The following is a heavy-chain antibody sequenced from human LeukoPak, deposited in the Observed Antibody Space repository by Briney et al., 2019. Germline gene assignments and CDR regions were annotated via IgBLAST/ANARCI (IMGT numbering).Heavy chain of an antibody. CDR1: GGTFSSYT. Sequence: SVKVSCKASGGTFSSYTISWVRQAPGQGLEWMGRIIPILGIANYAQKFQGRVTITADKSTSTAYMELSSLGSEDTAVYYCARERWLQFRCAFDIWGQGTMVTVSS. V-gene: IGHV1-69*04. J-gene: IGHJ3*02. CDR2: IIPILGIA. CDR3: ARERWLQFRCAFDI. D-gene: IGHD5-24*01.